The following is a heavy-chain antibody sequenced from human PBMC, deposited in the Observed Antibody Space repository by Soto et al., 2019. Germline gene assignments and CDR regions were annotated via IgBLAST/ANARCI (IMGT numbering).Heavy chain of an antibody. CDR2: IFSSEHF. J-gene: IGHJ4*02. V-gene: IGHV4-4*08. CDR1: VYFGTYY. CDR3: PREGGGYRFDH. D-gene: IGHD3-16*02. Sequence: QVQLQESGPGLVQPSETLSLTCAGVYFGTYYWGWIRQPPGKGLEWLGYIFSSEHFKYNPPLKSRLTIPVHPPKNPPSPTLPPFTPATPALFYFPREGGGYRFDHWGQGTLVTVSS.